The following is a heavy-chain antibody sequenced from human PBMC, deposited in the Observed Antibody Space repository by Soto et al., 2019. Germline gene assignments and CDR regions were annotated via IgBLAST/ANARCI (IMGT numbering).Heavy chain of an antibody. V-gene: IGHV3-30*18. CDR2: ISHDGSST. CDR3: AKAQERSTNSFAVLRTRLDT. CDR1: GFSFTNFG. J-gene: IGHJ3*01. D-gene: IGHD2-8*01. Sequence: QEQLLESGGGVVQPGKSLRLSCVASGFSFTNFGLYWLRQAPGKGLEWLAVISHDGSSTYFADSVKGRFTVSKDTAEKTLFLQMSSLRPEDAAFYHCAKAQERSTNSFAVLRTRLDTWGQGTTVTVSA.